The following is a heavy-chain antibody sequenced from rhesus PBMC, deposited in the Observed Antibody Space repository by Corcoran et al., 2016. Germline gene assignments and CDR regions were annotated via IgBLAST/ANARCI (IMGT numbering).Heavy chain of an antibody. CDR1: GGSLSRSYW. Sequence: QVQLEESGPAVVKPSETLSLACSFSGGSLSRSYWWRWIRQSPGKGLEWIGGISGSGWNTETGPSLKSRVNMSVDTSKNQFSLKLSAVTAADIAMYYCTRHWGDHRSYFDYWGQGVLVTVSS. CDR3: TRHWGDHRSYFDY. V-gene: IGHV4-93*02. J-gene: IGHJ4*01. D-gene: IGHD3-34*01. CDR2: ISGSGWNT.